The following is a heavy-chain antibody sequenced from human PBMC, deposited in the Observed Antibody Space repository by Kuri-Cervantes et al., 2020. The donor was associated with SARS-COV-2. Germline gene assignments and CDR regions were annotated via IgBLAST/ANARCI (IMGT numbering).Heavy chain of an antibody. V-gene: IGHV1-18*01. CDR2: ISAYNGNT. Sequence: ASVKVSCKASGYTFTSYGISWVRQAPGQGLEWMGWISAYNGNTNYAQKLQGRVTMTTDTSTSTAYMELRSLRSDDTAVYYCASAGKAHPNYYYYYAEVWGKGTTVTVSS. CDR3: ASAGKAHPNYYYYYAEV. J-gene: IGHJ6*03. CDR1: GYTFTSYG.